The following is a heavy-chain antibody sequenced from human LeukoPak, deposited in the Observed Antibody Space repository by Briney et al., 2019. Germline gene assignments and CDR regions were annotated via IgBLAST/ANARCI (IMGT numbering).Heavy chain of an antibody. CDR1: GGSFSGYY. CDR3: ARGIKQWLVRNAFDI. J-gene: IGHJ3*02. Sequence: SETLSLTCAVYGGSFSGYYWSWIRQPPGKGLEWIGEINHSGSTNYNPSLKSRVTISVDTSKNQFSLKLSSVTAADTAVYYFARGIKQWLVRNAFDIWGQGTMVTVSS. CDR2: INHSGST. V-gene: IGHV4-34*01. D-gene: IGHD6-19*01.